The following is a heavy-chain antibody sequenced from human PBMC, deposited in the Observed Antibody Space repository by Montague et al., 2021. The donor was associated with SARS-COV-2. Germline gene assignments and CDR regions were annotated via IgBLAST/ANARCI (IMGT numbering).Heavy chain of an antibody. Sequence: SETLSLTCTVSGGSISSSNYFWGWIRQPPGKGLEWIGSIYFGGGTXYXXXXKXRVTISVDTSKNQFSLKLTSVTAADTAVYWCARDVGKGFSGYETEGGFGSWGQGARGGQSPRPNKGPWGFPRGPPPKGPPGGQG. CDR3: ARDVGKGFSGYETEGGFGSWGQGARGGQSPRPNKGPWGFPRGPPPKGPP. V-gene: IGHV4-39*07. CDR1: GGSISSSNYF. J-gene: IGHJ6*01. D-gene: IGHD5-12*01. CDR2: IYFGGGT.